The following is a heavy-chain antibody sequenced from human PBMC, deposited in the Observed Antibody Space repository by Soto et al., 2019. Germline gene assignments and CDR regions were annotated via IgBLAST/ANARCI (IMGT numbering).Heavy chain of an antibody. J-gene: IGHJ4*02. Sequence: PXVSLRLSCAASGFIVSSFYMNWVRQAPGKGLEWVSVIYSSVNTHYAASVKGRFIISRDNSKNTLYLQMNSLRAEDTAVYYCARAGYSSSLAYWGQGALVTVSS. CDR2: IYSSVNT. D-gene: IGHD6-19*01. CDR3: ARAGYSSSLAY. CDR1: GFIVSSFY. V-gene: IGHV3-53*01.